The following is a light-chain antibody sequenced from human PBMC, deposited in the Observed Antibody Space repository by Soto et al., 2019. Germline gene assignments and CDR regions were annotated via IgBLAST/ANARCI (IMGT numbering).Light chain of an antibody. CDR2: EGS. V-gene: IGLV2-23*01. J-gene: IGLJ1*01. CDR3: CSYGGSATYYV. Sequence: QYVLTQPASVSWSPGQSITISCSGTSSDVGSYNLVSWYQQYPGKAPKLIIYEGSKRPSGVSNRFSGSKSGNTASLTISGLQAEDEADYYCCSYGGSATYYVLGTGTNVTVL. CDR1: SSDVGSYNL.